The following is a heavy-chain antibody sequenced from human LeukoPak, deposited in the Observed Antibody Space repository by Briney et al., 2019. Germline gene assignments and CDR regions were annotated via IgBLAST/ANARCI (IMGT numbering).Heavy chain of an antibody. CDR3: ARLHNYRDAFDI. D-gene: IGHD5-24*01. Sequence: GESLKISCKGSGYRFTSYWIGWVRQMPGKGLGWMGIIYPGDSDTRYSPSCQGQVTLSADKSISTAYLQWSSLKASDTAMYYCARLHNYRDAFDIWGQGTMVTVSS. V-gene: IGHV5-51*01. CDR2: IYPGDSDT. CDR1: GYRFTSYW. J-gene: IGHJ3*02.